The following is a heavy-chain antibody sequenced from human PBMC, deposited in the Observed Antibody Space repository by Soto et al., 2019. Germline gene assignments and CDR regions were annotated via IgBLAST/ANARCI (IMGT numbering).Heavy chain of an antibody. V-gene: IGHV3-23*01. Sequence: GGSLRLSCAGSGFTFSSDAMNWVRQAPGKGLEWVSGVSGSRGYTYYADSVKGRFTISRDNSNNTLYLQLNSLRVDDTAVYYCAKGHYGGDSGLVYFAYRGQGTQVTVSS. CDR3: AKGHYGGDSGLVYFAY. CDR2: VSGSRGYT. CDR1: GFTFSSDA. J-gene: IGHJ4*02. D-gene: IGHD2-21*02.